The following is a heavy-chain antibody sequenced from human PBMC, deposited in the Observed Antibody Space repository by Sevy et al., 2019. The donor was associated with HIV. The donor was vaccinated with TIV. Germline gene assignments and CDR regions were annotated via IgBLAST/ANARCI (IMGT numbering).Heavy chain of an antibody. V-gene: IGHV3-30*18. D-gene: IGHD3-9*01. CDR2: LSSDGNNK. CDR3: AKEAGYTVDWYPGY. CDR1: GFTFSSYD. Sequence: GGSLRLSCAASGFTFSSYDMHWVRQAPGKGLEWVAVLSSDGNNKYYADSVKGRFTISRDNSKNTLYLQMNSLRADDTAMYYCAKEAGYTVDWYPGYWGQGTLVTVSS. J-gene: IGHJ4*02.